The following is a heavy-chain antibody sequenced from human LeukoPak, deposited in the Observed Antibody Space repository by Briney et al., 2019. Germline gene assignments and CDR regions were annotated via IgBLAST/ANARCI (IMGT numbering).Heavy chain of an antibody. CDR2: ISGSGGST. CDR3: AKTTDYGDLYYFDY. J-gene: IGHJ4*02. CDR1: GFTFSNAW. D-gene: IGHD4-17*01. Sequence: GGSLRLSCAASGFTFSNAWMSWVRQAPGKGLEWVSAISGSGGSTYYADSVKGRFTISRDNSKNTLYLQMNSLRAEDTAVYYCAKTTDYGDLYYFDYWGQGTLVTVSS. V-gene: IGHV3-23*01.